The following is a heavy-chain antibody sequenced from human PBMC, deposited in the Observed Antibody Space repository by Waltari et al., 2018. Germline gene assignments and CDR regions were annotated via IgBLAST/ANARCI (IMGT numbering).Heavy chain of an antibody. D-gene: IGHD3-3*01. J-gene: IGHJ4*02. CDR3: AKDINSDFWSGYSGTFNY. V-gene: IGHV3-23*01. CDR2: ISGSGATT. CDR1: GFTFSTYA. Sequence: EVQLLESGGGLVQTGGSLRLSCAASGFTFSTYAMTWVRQAPGRGLEWISGISGSGATTYYADSVKGRFTISRDNSKNLLYLQMNSLRAEDTAIYYCAKDINSDFWSGYSGTFNYWGQGTLVTVSS.